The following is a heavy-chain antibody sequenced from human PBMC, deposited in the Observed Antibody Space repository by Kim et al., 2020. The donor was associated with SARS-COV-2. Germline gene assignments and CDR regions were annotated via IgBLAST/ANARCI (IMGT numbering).Heavy chain of an antibody. Sequence: SETLSLTCTVSGGSISSSSYYWGWIRQPPGKGLEWIGSIYYSGSTYYNPSLKSRVTISVDTSKNQFSLKLSSVTAADTAVYYCARLEGAWLQSTFDYWGQGTLVTVSS. D-gene: IGHD5-12*01. J-gene: IGHJ4*02. CDR3: ARLEGAWLQSTFDY. CDR1: GGSISSSSYY. V-gene: IGHV4-39*01. CDR2: IYYSGST.